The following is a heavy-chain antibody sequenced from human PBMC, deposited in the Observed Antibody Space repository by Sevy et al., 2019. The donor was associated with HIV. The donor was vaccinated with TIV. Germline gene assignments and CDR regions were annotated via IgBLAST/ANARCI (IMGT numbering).Heavy chain of an antibody. CDR3: AKLGFYYDSSAYDYFDY. D-gene: IGHD3-22*01. CDR1: GFTFSDYW. CDR2: LKQDGSEK. Sequence: GGSLRLSCAASGFTFSDYWMNWVRQAPEKGLEWVAILKQDGSEKYYVDSVKGRFTISRDNAKNSLYLQMNSLRVEDTAVYFCAKLGFYYDSSAYDYFDYWGQGTLVTVSS. J-gene: IGHJ4*02. V-gene: IGHV3-7*01.